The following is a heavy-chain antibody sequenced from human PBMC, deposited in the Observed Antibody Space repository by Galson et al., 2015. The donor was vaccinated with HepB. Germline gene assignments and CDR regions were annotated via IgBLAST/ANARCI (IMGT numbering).Heavy chain of an antibody. CDR3: EIRLGGIRSLALDD. J-gene: IGHJ4*02. CDR1: GYSFTSSW. CDR2: IYPGDSDT. Sequence: QSGAEVKKPGESLKISCKGSGYSFTSSWIGWVRQMPGKGLERLGIIYPGDSDTRYSPSFQGQVIISADKSISTAYLQWSSLKAWDTTMYDGEIRLGGIRSLALDDWGQGTLVTVSS. D-gene: IGHD6-19*01. V-gene: IGHV5-51*03.